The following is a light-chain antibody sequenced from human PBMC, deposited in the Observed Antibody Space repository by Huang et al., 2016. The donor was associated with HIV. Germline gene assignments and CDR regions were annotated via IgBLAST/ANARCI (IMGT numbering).Light chain of an antibody. Sequence: ETVLTQSPATLSLSPGERATLSCRASKSVSSYLAWYQQKPGQAPRLLIYDASDRATGIPARFSGSGSGTDFTLTISSLEPEDFAVYYCQQRSNWLTFGGGTKVEI. CDR3: QQRSNWLT. CDR2: DAS. V-gene: IGKV3-11*01. CDR1: KSVSSY. J-gene: IGKJ4*01.